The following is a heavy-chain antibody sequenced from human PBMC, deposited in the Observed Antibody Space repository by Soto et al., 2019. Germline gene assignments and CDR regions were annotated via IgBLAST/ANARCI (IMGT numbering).Heavy chain of an antibody. D-gene: IGHD3-10*01. J-gene: IGHJ6*02. CDR1: GGSFSGYY. Sequence: SETLSLTCAVYGGSFSGYYWSWIRQPPGKGLEWIGEINHSGSTNYNPSLKSRVTISVDTSKNQFSLKLSSVTAADTAVYYCARGLRGNSPYGMDVWGQGTTVTVSS. V-gene: IGHV4-34*01. CDR2: INHSGST. CDR3: ARGLRGNSPYGMDV.